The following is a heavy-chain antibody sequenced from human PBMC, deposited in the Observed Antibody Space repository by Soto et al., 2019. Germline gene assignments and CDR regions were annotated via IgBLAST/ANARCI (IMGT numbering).Heavy chain of an antibody. CDR2: INPNSGGT. D-gene: IGHD6-13*01. Sequence: ASVKVSCKASGYSLSGYYLHWVRQAPGQGPEWMGWINPNSGGTKYVQKFQGRVTMTRDTSISTVYLELSRLRSDDTAVYYCARGLGIAAPGPNWFDPWGQGTLVTVSS. CDR1: GYSLSGYY. J-gene: IGHJ5*02. V-gene: IGHV1-2*02. CDR3: ARGLGIAAPGPNWFDP.